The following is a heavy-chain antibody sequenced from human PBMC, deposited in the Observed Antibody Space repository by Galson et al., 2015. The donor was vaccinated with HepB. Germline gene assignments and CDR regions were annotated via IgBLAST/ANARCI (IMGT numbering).Heavy chain of an antibody. CDR1: GFTFSSYA. D-gene: IGHD3-10*01. CDR3: AKVFDNILWFGDGSGYWYFDL. CDR2: ISGSGGST. J-gene: IGHJ2*01. V-gene: IGHV3-23*01. Sequence: SLRLSCAASGFTFSSYAMSWVRQAPGKGLEWVSAISGSGGSTYYADSVKGRFTISRDNSKNTLYLQMNSLRAEDTAVYYCAKVFDNILWFGDGSGYWYFDLWGRGTLVTVSS.